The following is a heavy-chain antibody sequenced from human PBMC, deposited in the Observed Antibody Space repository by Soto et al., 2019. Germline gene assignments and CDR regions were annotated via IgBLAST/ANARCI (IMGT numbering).Heavy chain of an antibody. CDR1: GFTFSSYA. CDR2: ISYDGSNK. D-gene: IGHD5-18*01. V-gene: IGHV3-30-3*01. J-gene: IGHJ3*01. Sequence: QVQLVESGGGVVQPGRSLRLSCAASGFTFSSYAMHWVRQAPGKGLEWVAVISYDGSNKYYADSVKGRFTISRDNSKNTLYLELNSLAAEDTAVYYCASDREFSYGYPTMHDAFDFWGQRTMFTVSS. CDR3: ASDREFSYGYPTMHDAFDF.